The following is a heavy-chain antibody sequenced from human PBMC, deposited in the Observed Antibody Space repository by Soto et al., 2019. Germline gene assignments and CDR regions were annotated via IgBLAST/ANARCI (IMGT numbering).Heavy chain of an antibody. D-gene: IGHD2-2*01. Sequence: QVQLLQSRAEVKKPGSSVKVSCKASGGTFSSYAISWVRQAPGQGLEWMGGIIPISETTNYAQKFQGRVTITADESKSTAYMELSSLRSEDTAVYYCARSQGSSTSLEIYYYYYYGMDVWGQGTTVTVSS. J-gene: IGHJ6*02. CDR2: IIPISETT. CDR1: GGTFSSYA. V-gene: IGHV1-69*01. CDR3: ARSQGSSTSLEIYYYYYYGMDV.